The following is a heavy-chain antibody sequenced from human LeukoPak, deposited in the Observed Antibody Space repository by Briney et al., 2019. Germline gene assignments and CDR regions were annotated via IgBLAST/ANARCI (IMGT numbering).Heavy chain of an antibody. CDR3: ARAGSGSYYDAFDI. D-gene: IGHD1-26*01. CDR2: MNPNSGNT. V-gene: IGHV1-8*01. CDR1: GYTFTSYD. J-gene: IGHJ3*02. Sequence: GASVKVSCKASGYTFTSYDINWVRQATGQGLEWMGWMNPNSGNTGYAQKFQGRVTMTRNTSISTAYMELSSLRSEDTAVYYCARAGSGSYYDAFDIWGQGTMVTVSS.